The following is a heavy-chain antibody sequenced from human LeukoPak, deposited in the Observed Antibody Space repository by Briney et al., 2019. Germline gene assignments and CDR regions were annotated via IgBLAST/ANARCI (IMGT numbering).Heavy chain of an antibody. CDR3: TRDRSYGPYFYYYGMDV. J-gene: IGHJ6*02. CDR2: INSDGSST. D-gene: IGHD3-16*01. V-gene: IGHV3-74*01. CDR1: GFSFSHAW. Sequence: GGSLRLSCTASGFSFSHAWMTWVRQAPGKGLEWVSRINSDGSSTSYADSVKGRFTISRDNAKSTLYLQMNSLRAEDTAVYYCTRDRSYGPYFYYYGMDVWGQGTTVTVSS.